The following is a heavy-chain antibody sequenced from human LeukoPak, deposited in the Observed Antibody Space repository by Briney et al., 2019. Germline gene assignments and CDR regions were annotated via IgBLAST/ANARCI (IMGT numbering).Heavy chain of an antibody. Sequence: GASVKVSCKASGYTFTGYYMHWVRQAPGQGLEWMGGIIPIFGTANYAQKFQGRVTITTDESTSTAYMELSSLRSEDTAVYYCARGYGSGSYYLDYWGQGTLVTVSS. CDR2: IIPIFGTA. V-gene: IGHV1-69*05. CDR3: ARGYGSGSYYLDY. J-gene: IGHJ4*02. CDR1: GYTFTGYY. D-gene: IGHD3-10*01.